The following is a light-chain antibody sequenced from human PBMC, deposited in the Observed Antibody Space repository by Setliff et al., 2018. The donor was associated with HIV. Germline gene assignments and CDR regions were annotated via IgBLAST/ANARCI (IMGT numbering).Light chain of an antibody. V-gene: IGLV2-23*01. CDR1: NNDVGRYDL. J-gene: IGLJ1*01. CDR2: QAT. Sequence: QSVLTQPASVSGSPGQSITISCTGTNNDVGRYDLVSWYQQHPARAPKLIIYQATRRPSGVSNRFSGSKSGNVASLTISGLQAEDEADYYCCSNTGSNTFVFGTGTKV. CDR3: CSNTGSNTFV.